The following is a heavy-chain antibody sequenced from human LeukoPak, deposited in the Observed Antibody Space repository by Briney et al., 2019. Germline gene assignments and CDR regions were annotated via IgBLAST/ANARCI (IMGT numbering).Heavy chain of an antibody. CDR3: ATITGYSSAWTIDY. J-gene: IGHJ4*02. Sequence: SGGSLRLSCAASGFTFSGSAIHWVRQASGEGLEWVGRIKSNVNNYATAYAASVKGRFTVSRDDSENTAYLQMNGLKIEDTALYYCATITGYSSAWTIDYWGQGTLVTVSS. D-gene: IGHD6-25*01. CDR2: IKSNVNNYAT. V-gene: IGHV3-73*01. CDR1: GFTFSGSA.